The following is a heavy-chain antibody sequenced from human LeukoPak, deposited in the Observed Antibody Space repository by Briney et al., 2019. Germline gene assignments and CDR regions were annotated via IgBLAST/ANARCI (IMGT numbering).Heavy chain of an antibody. V-gene: IGHV1-8*01. CDR1: GYTFTSYD. J-gene: IGHJ5*02. CDR2: MNPNSGNI. CDR3: ARGLDYDILTGFSPIDP. Sequence: ASVKVSCKASGYTFTSYDINWVRQATGQGLEWMGWMNPNSGNIGYAQKFQGRVTMTRNTSISTAYMELSSLRSEDTAVYYCARGLDYDILTGFSPIDPWGQGTLVTVSS. D-gene: IGHD3-9*01.